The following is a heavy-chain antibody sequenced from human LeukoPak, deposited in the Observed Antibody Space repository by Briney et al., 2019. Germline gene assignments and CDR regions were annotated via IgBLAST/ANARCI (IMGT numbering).Heavy chain of an antibody. D-gene: IGHD4/OR15-4a*01. J-gene: IGHJ4*02. CDR2: INGDGNTT. CDR3: ARLSSAYFDY. Sequence: GGSLRLSCAASGSTFSSYLMHWVRQAPGKGLVWVSRINGDGNTTIYADSAKGRFTISRDNAKNTLYLQMSSLRAEDTAVYYCARLSSAYFDYWGQGTLVTVSS. CDR1: GSTFSSYL. V-gene: IGHV3-74*01.